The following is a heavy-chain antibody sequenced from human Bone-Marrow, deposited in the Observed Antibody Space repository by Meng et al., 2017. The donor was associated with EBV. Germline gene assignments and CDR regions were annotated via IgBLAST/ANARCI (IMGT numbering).Heavy chain of an antibody. CDR2: IIPVLGAT. J-gene: IGHJ4*02. D-gene: IGHD2-21*01. V-gene: IGHV1-69*01. CDR3: ARDNGDTMTNPYFDY. CDR1: GGTLNNFA. Sequence: QVALVQSGAEVKKPGSSVRVSCKAYGGTLNNFAINWVRQAPGEGLEWMGGIIPVLGATNYADNFQGRMKIIADESTNTAYMELSKLTPADTALYYCARDNGDTMTNPYFDYWGQGTLVTVSS.